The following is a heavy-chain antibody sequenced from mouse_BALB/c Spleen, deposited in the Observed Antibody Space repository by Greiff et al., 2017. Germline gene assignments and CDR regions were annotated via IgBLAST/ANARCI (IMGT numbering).Heavy chain of an antibody. Sequence: DVHLVESGGGLVKPGGSLKLSCAASGFTFSSYAMSWVRQTPEKRLEWVASISSGGSTYYPDSVKGRFTISRDNARNILYLQMSSLRSEDTAMYYCARDSGVGYFDVWGAGTTVTVSS. J-gene: IGHJ1*01. CDR2: ISSGGST. CDR3: ARDSGVGYFDV. V-gene: IGHV5-6-5*01. CDR1: GFTFSSYA. D-gene: IGHD3-1*01.